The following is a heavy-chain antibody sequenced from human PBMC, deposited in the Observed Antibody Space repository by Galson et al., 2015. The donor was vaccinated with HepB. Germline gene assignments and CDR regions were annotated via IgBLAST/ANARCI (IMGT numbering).Heavy chain of an antibody. V-gene: IGHV3-30-3*01. J-gene: IGHJ3*02. CDR2: ISYDGSNK. CDR1: GFTFSSYA. D-gene: IGHD3-3*01. CDR3: ARDRHYYDFWSGHFDAFDI. Sequence: SLRLSCAASGFTFSSYAMHWVRQAPGKGLEWVAVISYDGSNKYYADSVKGRFTISRDNSKNTLYLQMNSLRAEDTAVYYCARDRHYYDFWSGHFDAFDIWGQGTMVTVSS.